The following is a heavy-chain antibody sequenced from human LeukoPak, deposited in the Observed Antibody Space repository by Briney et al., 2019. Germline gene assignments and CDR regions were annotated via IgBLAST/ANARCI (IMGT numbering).Heavy chain of an antibody. J-gene: IGHJ4*02. CDR3: ARGGGFGSPPAY. Sequence: PSETLSLTCTVSGGSISNYYWSWIRQPPGKGLEWIGYIYHSGGVNYNPSLKSRVTISVDTANNQFSLKLNSVTAADTAVYCCARGGGFGSPPAYWGQGTLVTVSS. CDR1: GGSISNYY. V-gene: IGHV4-59*01. D-gene: IGHD3-10*01. CDR2: IYHSGGV.